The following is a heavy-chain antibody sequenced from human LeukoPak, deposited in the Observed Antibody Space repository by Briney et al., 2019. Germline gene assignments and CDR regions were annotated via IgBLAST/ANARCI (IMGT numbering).Heavy chain of an antibody. V-gene: IGHV3-13*01. CDR3: ASLGDSIY. CDR1: GFAFTDYD. Sequence: QPGGSLRLSCAASGFAFTDYDMHWVRQATGGGLEWVSSIGKAGDTSYADSVKGRFTIPRENANNHFYLQMNSLRAGDTAVYFCASLGDSIYWGQGTLVTVSS. CDR2: IGKAGDT. J-gene: IGHJ4*02. D-gene: IGHD1-26*01.